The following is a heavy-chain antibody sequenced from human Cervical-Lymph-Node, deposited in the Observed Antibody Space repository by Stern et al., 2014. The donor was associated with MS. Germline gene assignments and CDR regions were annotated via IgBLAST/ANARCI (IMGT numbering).Heavy chain of an antibody. J-gene: IGHJ6*02. CDR1: GFTYTTYS. CDR2: ISSRSSYT. Sequence: VQLVESGGGLVQPGGSLRLSCVVSGFTYTTYSMNWIRQAPGKGLEWVSFISSRSSYTNYADSVKGRFTISRDNAENSLYLQMNSLRAEDTAIYYCARVADTYFNSGGDVWGQGTTVTVSS. V-gene: IGHV3-48*04. D-gene: IGHD3-10*01. CDR3: ARVADTYFNSGGDV.